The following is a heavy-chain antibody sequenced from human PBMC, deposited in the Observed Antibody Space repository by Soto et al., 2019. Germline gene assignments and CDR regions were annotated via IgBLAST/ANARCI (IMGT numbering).Heavy chain of an antibody. CDR3: ARLVPRRGYRSTWGY. D-gene: IGHD3-22*01. CDR1: GYTFTSYD. CDR2: MNPNSGNT. V-gene: IGHV1-8*01. J-gene: IGHJ4*02. Sequence: QVPLVQSGAEVKKPGASVKVSCKASGYTFTSYDINWVRQATGQGLEWMGWMNPNSGNTASAQKFQGRLTMTRNTSISTAYMELSSLRSEDTAVYYCARLVPRRGYRSTWGYWGQGTLVTVSS.